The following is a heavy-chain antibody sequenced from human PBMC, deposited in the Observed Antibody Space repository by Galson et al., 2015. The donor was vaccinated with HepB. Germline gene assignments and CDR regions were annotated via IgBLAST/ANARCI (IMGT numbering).Heavy chain of an antibody. V-gene: IGHV3-23*01. J-gene: IGHJ4*02. CDR1: GFTFSSYA. CDR3: AKLPNYGEPLDY. CDR2: ITRSGDNT. Sequence: LRLSCAASGFTFSSYAMRWVRQAPGKGLEWVSGITRSGDNTYYTDSVKGRFTISRDNSKNTLYLQMNNLRGDDTALYYCAKLPNYGEPLDYWGQGTLVTVSS. D-gene: IGHD4-17*01.